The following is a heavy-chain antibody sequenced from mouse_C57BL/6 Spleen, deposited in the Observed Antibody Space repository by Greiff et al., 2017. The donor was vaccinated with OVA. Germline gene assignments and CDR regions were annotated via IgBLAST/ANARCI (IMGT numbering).Heavy chain of an antibody. CDR2: IYPGDGDT. V-gene: IGHV1-82*01. J-gene: IGHJ1*03. CDR1: GYAFSSSW. Sequence: QVQLQQSGPELVKPGASVKISCKASGYAFSSSWMNWVKQRPGKGLEWIGRIYPGDGDTNYNGKFKGKATLTADKSSSTAYMQLSSLTSEDSAVYFCAREDYYGSSHGYFDVWGTGTTVTVSS. D-gene: IGHD1-1*01. CDR3: AREDYYGSSHGYFDV.